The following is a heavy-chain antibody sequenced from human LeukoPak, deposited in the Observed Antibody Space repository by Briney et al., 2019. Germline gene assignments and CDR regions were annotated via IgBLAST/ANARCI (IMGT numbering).Heavy chain of an antibody. Sequence: GGSLRLSCAASGFTLSSYSMNWVRQAPGKGLEWVSSISSSSSYIYYADSVKGRFTISRDNAKNSLYLQMNSLRAEDTAVYHCARDRQYYYDSSGYYANDYWGQGTLVTVSS. D-gene: IGHD3-22*01. CDR1: GFTLSSYS. CDR3: ARDRQYYYDSSGYYANDY. J-gene: IGHJ4*02. CDR2: ISSSSSYI. V-gene: IGHV3-21*01.